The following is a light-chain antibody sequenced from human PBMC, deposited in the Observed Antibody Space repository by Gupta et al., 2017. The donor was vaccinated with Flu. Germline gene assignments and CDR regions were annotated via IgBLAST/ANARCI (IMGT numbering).Light chain of an antibody. Sequence: EIVLTQSPVTLSLSPGDSAILSCRASQSVSNQLAWYQQRPGQPPRLLMYDASRRAAGIPARFSGSGSGKDFTLTITTREPEEFAVYYCQQRSGLPMYTFGQGTKLDIK. J-gene: IGKJ2*01. CDR3: QQRSGLPMYT. CDR2: DAS. CDR1: QSVSNQ. V-gene: IGKV3-11*01.